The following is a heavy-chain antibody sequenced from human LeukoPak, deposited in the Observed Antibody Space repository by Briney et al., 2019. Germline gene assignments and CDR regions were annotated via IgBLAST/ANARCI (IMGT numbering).Heavy chain of an antibody. V-gene: IGHV4-61*02. CDR2: IYTSGST. CDR1: GGSIGSGSYY. J-gene: IGHJ6*03. D-gene: IGHD1-26*01. Sequence: SETLSLTCTVSGGSIGSGSYYWSWIRQPAGKGLEWVGRIYTSGSTNYNPSLKSRVTISVDTSKNQFSLKLSSVTAADTAVYYCARGRGSYYPPRYYYYMDVWGKGTTVTVSS. CDR3: ARGRGSYYPPRYYYYMDV.